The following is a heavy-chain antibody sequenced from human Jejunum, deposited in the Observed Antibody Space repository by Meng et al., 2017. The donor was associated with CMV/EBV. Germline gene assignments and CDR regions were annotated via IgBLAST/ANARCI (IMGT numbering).Heavy chain of an antibody. CDR3: ARSDVVATTDY. D-gene: IGHD5-12*01. CDR1: GGSISAYF. CDR2: IYHSGST. V-gene: IGHV4-59*01. Sequence: CTVFGGSISAYFWSWIRQPPGKGLEWIGYIYHSGSTNYNPSLKSRVTISIDTSKNQFSLNLSFVTAADTAVYYCARSDVVATTDYWGQGTLVTVSS. J-gene: IGHJ4*02.